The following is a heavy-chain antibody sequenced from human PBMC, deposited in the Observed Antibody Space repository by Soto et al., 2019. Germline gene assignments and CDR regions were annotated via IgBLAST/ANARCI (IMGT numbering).Heavy chain of an antibody. CDR2: IKSKTDGGTT. V-gene: IGHV3-15*01. CDR3: TKFRGGLPDY. CDR1: GFTFSTAW. J-gene: IGHJ4*02. D-gene: IGHD3-16*01. Sequence: PGGSLRLSCAASGFTFSTAWMSWVRQAPGKGLEWVGRIKSKTDGGTTDYAAPVKGRFTISRDDSKTTLYLQMNSLKTEDTAVYYCTKFRGGLPDYWGQGTLVTVSS.